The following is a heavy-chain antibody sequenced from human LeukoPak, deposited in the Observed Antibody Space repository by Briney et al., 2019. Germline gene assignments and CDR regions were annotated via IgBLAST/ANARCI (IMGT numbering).Heavy chain of an antibody. J-gene: IGHJ4*02. V-gene: IGHV3-7*05. CDR3: ARGVCSSTSCYEDY. CDR2: IKQDGSEK. Sequence: GGSLRLSCAASGFTFSSYWMSWVRQAPGKGLEWVANIKQDGSEKYYVDSVKGRFTISRDNAKNSLYLQMNSLRAEDTAVYYCARGVCSSTSCYEDYWGQGTLSPSPQ. D-gene: IGHD2-2*01. CDR1: GFTFSSYW.